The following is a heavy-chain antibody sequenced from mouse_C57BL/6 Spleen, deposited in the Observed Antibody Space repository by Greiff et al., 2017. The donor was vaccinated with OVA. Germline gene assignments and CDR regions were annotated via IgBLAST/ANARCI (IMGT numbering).Heavy chain of an antibody. Sequence: EVQLQQSGPVLVKPGASVKMSCKASGYTFTDYYMNWVKQSHGKSLEWIGVINPYNGGTSYNQKFKGKATLTVDKSSSTAYMELNSLTSEDSAVYYCARSYYSNYGWFAYWGQGTLVTVSA. CDR3: ARSYYSNYGWFAY. D-gene: IGHD2-5*01. CDR2: INPYNGGT. CDR1: GYTFTDYY. V-gene: IGHV1-19*01. J-gene: IGHJ3*01.